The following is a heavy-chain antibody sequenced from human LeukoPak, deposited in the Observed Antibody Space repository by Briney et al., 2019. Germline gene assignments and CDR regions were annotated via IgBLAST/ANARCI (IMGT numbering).Heavy chain of an antibody. D-gene: IGHD3-22*01. Sequence: GGFLRLSCVASGSTFTSYWMHWVRQAPGKGLVWVSRINSDGSSTNYADSVKGRFTISRDNAKNTLYLQMNSLRAEDTAVYYCAMGPYYYDSSGYYYWGQGTLVTVSS. CDR2: INSDGSST. CDR1: GSTFTSYW. CDR3: AMGPYYYDSSGYYY. J-gene: IGHJ4*02. V-gene: IGHV3-74*01.